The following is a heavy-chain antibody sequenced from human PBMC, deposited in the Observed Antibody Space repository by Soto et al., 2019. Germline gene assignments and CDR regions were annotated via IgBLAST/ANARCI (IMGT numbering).Heavy chain of an antibody. CDR1: GYTFTGYY. J-gene: IGHJ6*02. Sequence: SVKVSCKASGYTFTGYYMHWVRQAPGQGLEWMGWINPNSGGTNYAQKFQGWVTMTRDTSISTAYMELSRLRSDDTAVYYCARESPIVLMVYAIRDYDGMDVWGQGTTVTVSS. V-gene: IGHV1-2*04. CDR2: INPNSGGT. CDR3: ARESPIVLMVYAIRDYDGMDV. D-gene: IGHD2-8*01.